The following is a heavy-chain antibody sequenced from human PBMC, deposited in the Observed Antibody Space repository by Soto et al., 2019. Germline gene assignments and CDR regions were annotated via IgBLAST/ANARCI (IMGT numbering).Heavy chain of an antibody. CDR2: ISPYNGDA. V-gene: IGHV1-18*01. D-gene: IGHD2-8*02. J-gene: IGHJ6*02. CDR1: GYRLISYG. Sequence: QVQLVQSGAEVKQPGASVKVSCKASGYRLISYGITWVRQAPGQGLEWMGWISPYNGDANYAQEVLGRAPMTTDTCSTTAYMELRRLRSDDTAVYCCARKPTGLPLAVWGQGTTVTVSS. CDR3: ARKPTGLPLAV.